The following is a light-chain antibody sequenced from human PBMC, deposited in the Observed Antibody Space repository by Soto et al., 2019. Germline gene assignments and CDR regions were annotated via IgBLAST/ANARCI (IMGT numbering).Light chain of an antibody. CDR2: GAS. CDR1: QTITRN. CDR3: QQYNNWPYT. J-gene: IGKJ2*01. Sequence: MTQSPSTLSASVGDRVTITCRASQTITRNVAWYQHKPGQAPRLLIYGASTRATGVPARFSGSGSGTEFTLTISSLQSEDFAVYFCQQYNNWPYTFGPGAKLEIK. V-gene: IGKV3-15*01.